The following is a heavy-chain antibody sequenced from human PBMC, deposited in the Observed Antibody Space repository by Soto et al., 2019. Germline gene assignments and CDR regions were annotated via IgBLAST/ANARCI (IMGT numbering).Heavy chain of an antibody. CDR2: IYYSGST. V-gene: IGHV4-59*01. D-gene: IGHD2-2*01. Sequence: SETLSLTCIVSGGSISSYYWSWIRQPPGKGLEWIGYIYYSGSTKYNPSLKSRVSISVDTSKNQFSLKLNSVSAADTAVYYCARGSSESPRRWFDPWGQGTLVTVSS. CDR1: GGSISSYY. CDR3: ARGSSESPRRWFDP. J-gene: IGHJ5*02.